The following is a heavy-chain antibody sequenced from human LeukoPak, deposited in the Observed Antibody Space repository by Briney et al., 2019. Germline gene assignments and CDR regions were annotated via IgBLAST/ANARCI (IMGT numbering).Heavy chain of an antibody. CDR2: IYPGDSDT. D-gene: IGHD5-12*01. J-gene: IGHJ4*02. CDR3: ARQRGLRFESDY. V-gene: IGHV5-51*01. Sequence: GESLKISCKGSGYTFTNYWIGWVPQIPGKGLEWMGIIYPGDSDTRYSPSFQGQVTISADKSISTAYLQWSSLKASDTAMYYCARQRGLRFESDYWGQGTLVTASS. CDR1: GYTFTNYW.